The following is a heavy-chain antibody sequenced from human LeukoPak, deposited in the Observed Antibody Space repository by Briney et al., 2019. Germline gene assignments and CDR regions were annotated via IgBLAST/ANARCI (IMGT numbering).Heavy chain of an antibody. V-gene: IGHV4-38-2*02. CDR2: IYHSGST. CDR1: GYSIISDYF. Sequence: SETLSPTCTVSGYSIISDYFWGWIRQPPGKGLEWIGTIYHSGSTNYNPSLKSRVTISVDTSKNQFSLKLSSVIAADTAVYYCARSPPRGYSGYDPGYWGQGTLVTVSS. D-gene: IGHD5-12*01. J-gene: IGHJ4*02. CDR3: ARSPPRGYSGYDPGY.